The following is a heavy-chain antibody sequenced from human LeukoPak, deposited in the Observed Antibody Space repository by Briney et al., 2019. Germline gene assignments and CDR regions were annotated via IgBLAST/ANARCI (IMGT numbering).Heavy chain of an antibody. CDR3: ARRTPGLFDY. D-gene: IGHD1-14*01. CDR2: ISSSSSYI. CDR1: GFTFSSYS. J-gene: IGHJ4*02. V-gene: IGHV3-21*01. Sequence: PGGSLRLSCAASGFTFSSYSMNWVRQAPGKGLEWVSSISSSSSYIYYADSVEGRFTIPRDNAKNSLYLQMNSLRAEDTAVYYCARRTPGLFDYWGQGTLVTVSS.